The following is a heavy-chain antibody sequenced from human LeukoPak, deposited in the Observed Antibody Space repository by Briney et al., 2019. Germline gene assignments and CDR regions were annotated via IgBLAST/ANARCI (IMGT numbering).Heavy chain of an antibody. CDR2: INAGNGNT. D-gene: IGHD3-22*01. V-gene: IGHV1-3*01. J-gene: IGHJ5*02. CDR1: EYTFTNYA. Sequence: GASVKVSCKASEYTFTNYAMHWVRQAPGQRLEWMGWINAGNGNTEYSQKFQGRVTITRDTSASTAYTELSSLRSGDTAVYYCARLTYYYDSSGQNWFDPWGQGTLVTVSS. CDR3: ARLTYYYDSSGQNWFDP.